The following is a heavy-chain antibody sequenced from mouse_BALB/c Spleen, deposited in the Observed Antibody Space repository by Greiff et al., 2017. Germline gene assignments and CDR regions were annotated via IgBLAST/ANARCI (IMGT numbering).Heavy chain of an antibody. Sequence: VQLVESGAELARPGASVKMSCKASGYTFTSYTMHWVKQRPGQGLEWIGYINPSSGYTNYNQKFKDKATLTADKSSSTAYMQLSSLTSEDSAVYYCARIIGTAYYFDYWGQGTTLTVSS. D-gene: IGHD3-3*01. J-gene: IGHJ2*01. CDR1: GYTFTSYT. V-gene: IGHV1-4*01. CDR2: INPSSGYT. CDR3: ARIIGTAYYFDY.